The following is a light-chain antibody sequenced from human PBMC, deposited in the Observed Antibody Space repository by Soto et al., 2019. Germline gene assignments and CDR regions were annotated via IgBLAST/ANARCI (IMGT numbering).Light chain of an antibody. Sequence: QSVLTQPPSVSGAPGQRVTISCTGSSSNIGAGYDVHWYQQLPGTAPKLLIYGNSNRPSGVPDRFSGSKSGTSASLAITGLQAEDEAEYYCAAWDDNLIVLFGGGTKVTVL. J-gene: IGLJ2*01. CDR1: SSNIGAGYD. V-gene: IGLV1-40*01. CDR3: AAWDDNLIVL. CDR2: GNS.